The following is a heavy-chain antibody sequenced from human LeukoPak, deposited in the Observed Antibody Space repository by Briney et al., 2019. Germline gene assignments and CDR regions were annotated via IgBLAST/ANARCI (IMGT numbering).Heavy chain of an antibody. CDR3: ARHGVQLSWQLEYYYYYGMDV. Sequence: GESLRISCKGSGYSFTSYWISWVRQMPGKGLEWMGRIDPSDSYTNYSPSFQGHVTISADKSISTAYLQWSSLKASDTAMYYCARHGVQLSWQLEYYYYYGMDVWGQGTTVTVSS. D-gene: IGHD6-6*01. CDR1: GYSFTSYW. J-gene: IGHJ6*02. V-gene: IGHV5-10-1*01. CDR2: IDPSDSYT.